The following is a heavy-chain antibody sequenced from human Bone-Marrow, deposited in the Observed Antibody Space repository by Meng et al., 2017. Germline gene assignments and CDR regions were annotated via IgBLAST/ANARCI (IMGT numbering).Heavy chain of an antibody. Sequence: VRAGADVKKPGASVKVSSKASGYTFPDYWLHWVRRAPGQGLEWMGRINPKSGDTHYAQRFQGRVTMTGDTSISTAYMELSGLRSDDTAMYYCARDEDISAAGKLFGDYWGQGTLVTVSS. J-gene: IGHJ4*02. CDR1: GYTFPDYW. D-gene: IGHD6-13*01. CDR3: ARDEDISAAGKLFGDY. CDR2: INPKSGDT. V-gene: IGHV1-2*06.